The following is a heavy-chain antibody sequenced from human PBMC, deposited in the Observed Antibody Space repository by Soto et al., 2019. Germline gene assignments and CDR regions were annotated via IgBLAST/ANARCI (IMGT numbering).Heavy chain of an antibody. Sequence: QVQLVESGGGVVQPGRSLRLSCAASGFTFSSYGMHWVRQAPGKGLEWVAVIWYDGSNKYYADSVKGRFTISRDNSKNTLYLQMNSLRAEDTAVYYCAREALAYCGGDCYSAFDYWGQGTLVTVSS. CDR3: AREALAYCGGDCYSAFDY. V-gene: IGHV3-33*01. CDR1: GFTFSSYG. CDR2: IWYDGSNK. D-gene: IGHD2-21*02. J-gene: IGHJ4*02.